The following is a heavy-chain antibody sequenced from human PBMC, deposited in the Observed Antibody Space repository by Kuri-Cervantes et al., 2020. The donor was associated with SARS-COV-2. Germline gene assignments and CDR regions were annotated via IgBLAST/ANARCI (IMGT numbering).Heavy chain of an antibody. J-gene: IGHJ4*02. Sequence: ESLKISCAASGFTVSSNYMSWVRQAPGKGLEWIGSIYYSGSTYYNPSLKSRVTISVDTSKNQFSLKLSSVTAVDTAVYYCARDSLSGWPDDWGQGTLVTVSS. CDR3: ARDSLSGWPDD. V-gene: IGHV4-59*02. CDR1: GFTVSSNY. D-gene: IGHD6-19*01. CDR2: IYYSGST.